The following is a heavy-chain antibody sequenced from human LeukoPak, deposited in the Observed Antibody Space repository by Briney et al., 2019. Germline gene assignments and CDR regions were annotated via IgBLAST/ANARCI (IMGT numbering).Heavy chain of an antibody. D-gene: IGHD6-13*01. CDR3: ARDRWAAAASFDY. CDR2: ISSSGSTI. CDR1: GFTFSDYY. J-gene: IGHJ4*02. Sequence: GGSLRLSCAASGFTFSDYYMSWIRQAPGKGLEWVSYISSSGSTIYYADSVKGRFTISRDNEKNSLYLQMNSMRAEDAAVYYCARDRWAAAASFDYWGQGTLVTVSS. V-gene: IGHV3-11*04.